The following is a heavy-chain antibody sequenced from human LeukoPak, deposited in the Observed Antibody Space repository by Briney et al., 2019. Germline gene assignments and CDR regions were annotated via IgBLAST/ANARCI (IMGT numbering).Heavy chain of an antibody. CDR2: IVVCSGNT. CDR3: AAERFESSSGQTMYYSFDY. D-gene: IGHD3-10*01. CDR1: GFTFTSSA. Sequence: SSVKVSCKASGFTFTSSAMQWVRQARGQRLEWIGWIVVCSGNTNYAQKFQERVTITRDMSTSTAYMELSSLRSEDTAVYYCAAERFESSSGQTMYYSFDYWGQGTLVTVSS. V-gene: IGHV1-58*02. J-gene: IGHJ4*02.